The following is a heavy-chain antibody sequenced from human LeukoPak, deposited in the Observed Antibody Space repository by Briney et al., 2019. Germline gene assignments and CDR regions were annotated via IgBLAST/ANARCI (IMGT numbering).Heavy chain of an antibody. CDR2: IFYSGST. D-gene: IGHD3-16*01. CDR1: SGSISTSNYY. CDR3: AGLTFGGVINY. V-gene: IGHV4-39*07. Sequence: PSETLSLTCTVSSGSISTSNYYWGWVRQPPGKALEWIGNIFYSGSTYYSPSLKSRVTISLDTSRNQFSLKLSSVTAADTAVYYCAGLTFGGVINYWGQGTLVTVSS. J-gene: IGHJ4*02.